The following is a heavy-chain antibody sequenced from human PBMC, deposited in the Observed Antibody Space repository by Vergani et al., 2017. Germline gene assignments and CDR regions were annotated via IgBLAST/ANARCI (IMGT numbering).Heavy chain of an antibody. CDR3: ARGTSGWLSDY. V-gene: IGHV1-2*02. J-gene: IGHJ4*02. Sequence: QVQLVQSGAEVKKPGASVKVSCKASGYTFTGYYMHWVRQAPGQGLEWMGWINPNSGGTNYAQKFQGRVTLTTDTSTNTAYMDLRSLRSDDTAVYYCARGTSGWLSDYWGQGTLVTVSS. D-gene: IGHD6-19*01. CDR1: GYTFTGYY. CDR2: INPNSGGT.